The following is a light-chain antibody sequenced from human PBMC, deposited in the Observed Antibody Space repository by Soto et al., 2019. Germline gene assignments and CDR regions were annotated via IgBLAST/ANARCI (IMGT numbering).Light chain of an antibody. Sequence: EIVLTQSPGTLSLSPGERATLSCRASQSVSSKYLAWYQQKPGQAPRVLIYGTSIRASGVPERFSGGGSGTDFTLTITRLEPEDFAVYYCQQYGRLPPYTFGQGTKLEIK. V-gene: IGKV3-20*01. J-gene: IGKJ2*01. CDR3: QQYGRLPPYT. CDR2: GTS. CDR1: QSVSSKY.